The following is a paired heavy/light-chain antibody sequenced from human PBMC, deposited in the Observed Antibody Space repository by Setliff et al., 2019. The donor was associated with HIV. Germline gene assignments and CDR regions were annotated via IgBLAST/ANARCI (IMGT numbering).Heavy chain of an antibody. CDR1: GDSISRGTYY. V-gene: IGHV4-61*09. CDR2: IQTSGNT. CDR3: ARGYCNTSSCLRWFDP. D-gene: IGHD2-2*01. Sequence: QVQLQESGPGLVKPSQTLSLTCTVSGDSISRGTYYWNWMRQPAGKGLEWIGYIQTSGNTKYNSSLKSRLTISVDTSKNQFSLKLNSVTAADTALYYCARGYCNTSSCLRWFDPWGQGTLVTVSS. J-gene: IGHJ5*02.
Light chain of an antibody. Sequence: QSVLAQPPSVSGAPGQRVTISCTGGSSNIGAGSDVHWYQQLPGTAPKLLIYDYNNRPSGVPDRFSGSKSGTSASLAITGLQAEDEADYFCQSYDNIVSGYVFGTGTKLTVL. V-gene: IGLV1-40*01. CDR1: SSNIGAGSD. CDR3: QSYDNIVSGYV. CDR2: DYN. J-gene: IGLJ1*01.